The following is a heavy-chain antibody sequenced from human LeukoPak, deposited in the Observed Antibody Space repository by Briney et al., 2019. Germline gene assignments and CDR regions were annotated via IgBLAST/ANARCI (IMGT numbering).Heavy chain of an antibody. D-gene: IGHD3-9*01. CDR2: INPNSGGT. J-gene: IGHJ4*02. CDR3: ARDLGRLYHIGYY. CDR1: GYTFTGYY. Sequence: ASVKVSCEASGYTFTGYYMHWVRQAPGQGLEWMGWINPNSGGTNYAQKLQGRVTMTTDTSTSTAYMKLRSLRSDDTAVYYCARDLGRLYHIGYYWGQGTLVTVSS. V-gene: IGHV1-2*02.